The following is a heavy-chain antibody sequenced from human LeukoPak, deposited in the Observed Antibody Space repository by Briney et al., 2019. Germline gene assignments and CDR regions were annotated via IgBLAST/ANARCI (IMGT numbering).Heavy chain of an antibody. V-gene: IGHV3-74*01. CDR1: VFTFSSYW. CDR2: INSDGSST. Sequence: GGSLRLSCAASVFTFSSYWMHWVRQAPGKGLVWVSRINSDGSSTSYADSVKGRFTISRDNAKNTLYLQMNSLRAEDTAVYYCARARSGGNYYFDYWGQGTLVTVSS. CDR3: ARARSGGNYYFDY. J-gene: IGHJ4*02. D-gene: IGHD4-23*01.